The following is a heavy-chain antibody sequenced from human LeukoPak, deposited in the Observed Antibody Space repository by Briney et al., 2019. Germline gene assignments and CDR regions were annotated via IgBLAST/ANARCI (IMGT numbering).Heavy chain of an antibody. Sequence: GGSLRLSCAASGFTFSSYAMHWVRQAPGKGLEYVSAISSNGGSTYYANSVKGRFTISRDNSKNTLYLQMGSLRAEDMAVYYCASELLYSGYDRDAFDIWGQGTMATVSS. D-gene: IGHD5-12*01. CDR2: ISSNGGST. V-gene: IGHV3-64*01. CDR1: GFTFSSYA. CDR3: ASELLYSGYDRDAFDI. J-gene: IGHJ3*02.